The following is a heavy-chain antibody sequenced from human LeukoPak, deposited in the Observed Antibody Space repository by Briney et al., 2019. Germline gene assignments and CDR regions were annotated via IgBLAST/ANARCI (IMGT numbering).Heavy chain of an antibody. CDR3: VKDIYGDYEPGCTAFDY. V-gene: IGHV3-64D*06. J-gene: IGHJ4*02. CDR2: ISSNGGST. Sequence: GGSLRLSCSASGFTFSSYTMHWVRQAPGKGLEYVSAISSNGGSTYYADSVKGRFTISRDNSKNTLYLQTSSLRAEDTAVYYCVKDIYGDYEPGCTAFDYWGQGTLVTVSS. D-gene: IGHD4-17*01. CDR1: GFTFSSYT.